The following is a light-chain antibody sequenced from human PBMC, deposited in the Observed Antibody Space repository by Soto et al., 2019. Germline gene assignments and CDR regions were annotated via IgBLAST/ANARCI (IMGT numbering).Light chain of an antibody. CDR1: SSNIGAGYD. Sequence: QSVLTQPPSVSGAPGQRVTISCTGSSSNIGAGYDVHWYQQLPGTAPRALIYYNDHRPSGVPDRFSGSKSGTSASLAITGLQAEDEADYYCESYDSSLSVYVFGTGSKVTVL. J-gene: IGLJ1*01. CDR3: ESYDSSLSVYV. V-gene: IGLV1-40*01. CDR2: YND.